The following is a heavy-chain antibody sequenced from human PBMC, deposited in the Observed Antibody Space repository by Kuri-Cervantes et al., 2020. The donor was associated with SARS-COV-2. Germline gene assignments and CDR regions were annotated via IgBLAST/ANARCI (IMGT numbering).Heavy chain of an antibody. Sequence: GESLKISCAVSGFTFTSHAMHWVRQAPGSGLEWVALISYDGNNKFYADSVKGRFTISRDNSKNTLYLQMNSLRAEDTAVYYCARATVGQAAYYYYYMDVWGKGTTVTVSS. CDR3: ARATVGQAAYYYYYMDV. D-gene: IGHD4-23*01. CDR2: ISYDGNNK. J-gene: IGHJ6*03. CDR1: GFTFTSHA. V-gene: IGHV3-30*03.